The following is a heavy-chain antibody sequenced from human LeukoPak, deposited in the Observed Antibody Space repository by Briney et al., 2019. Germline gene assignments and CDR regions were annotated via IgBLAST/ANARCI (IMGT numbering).Heavy chain of an antibody. Sequence: PGGCLRLSCAASGFTVSNNYMSCVRQAPGKGLEWVSVIHSGGTTNYADSVQGRFTISRDNSKTTVYLHMNSLRAEDTAVYYCARDSDSGYGPFASWGQGTLVTVSS. J-gene: IGHJ4*02. V-gene: IGHV3-53*01. CDR3: ARDSDSGYGPFAS. CDR1: GFTVSNNY. CDR2: IHSGGTT. D-gene: IGHD5-12*01.